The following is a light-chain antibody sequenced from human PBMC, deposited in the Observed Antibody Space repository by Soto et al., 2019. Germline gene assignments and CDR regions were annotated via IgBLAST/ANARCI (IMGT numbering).Light chain of an antibody. CDR2: GSS. CDR3: QQSGSSPPYT. V-gene: IGKV3-20*01. Sequence: EVVLTQSPGTLSLSPEERATLSCRASQSVSNNYIAWYQQKPGQAPRLLIFGSSDRATGTPDRFSGSGSGTDFTLTISRLEPEDFAVYYCQQSGSSPPYTFGQGTKLEIK. J-gene: IGKJ2*01. CDR1: QSVSNNY.